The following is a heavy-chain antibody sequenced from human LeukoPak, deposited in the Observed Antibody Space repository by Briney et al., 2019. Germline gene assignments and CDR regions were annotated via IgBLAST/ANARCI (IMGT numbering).Heavy chain of an antibody. V-gene: IGHV3-74*01. J-gene: IGHJ5*02. CDR1: GFNFASHW. Sequence: GGSLRLSCAASGFNFASHWMHWVRQTPGKGLVWVSRINSGGSGTSYADSVEGRFTISRDNAKNTLYLQMNSLRAEDTAVYYCARDRPIPGIAVAVNWFDPWGQGTLVTVSS. CDR3: ARDRPIPGIAVAVNWFDP. CDR2: INSGGSGT. D-gene: IGHD6-19*01.